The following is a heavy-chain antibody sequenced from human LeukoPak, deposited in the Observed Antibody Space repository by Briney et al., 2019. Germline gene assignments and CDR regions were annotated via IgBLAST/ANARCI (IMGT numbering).Heavy chain of an antibody. CDR3: ARVGEIVVVPAAPYWMGNWFDP. Sequence: SVKVSCKASGGTFSSYAISWVRQAPGQGLEWMGGIIPIFGTANYAQKFQGRVTITADESTSTAYMELSSLRSEDTAVYYCARVGEIVVVPAAPYWMGNWFDPWGQGTLVTVSS. CDR1: GGTFSSYA. V-gene: IGHV1-69*01. J-gene: IGHJ5*02. D-gene: IGHD2-2*01. CDR2: IIPIFGTA.